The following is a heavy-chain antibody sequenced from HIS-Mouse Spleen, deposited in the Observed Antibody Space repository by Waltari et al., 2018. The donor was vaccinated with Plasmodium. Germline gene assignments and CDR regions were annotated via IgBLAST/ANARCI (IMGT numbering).Heavy chain of an antibody. D-gene: IGHD6-19*01. CDR2: IYYRGRT. J-gene: IGHJ4*02. CDR3: ARLSIAVAGNFDY. Sequence: QLQLQESGPGLVKPSETLSLTCTVSGGSISSSSYYWGWIRQPPGKGLEWIGSIYYRGRTYYNPSLKSRVTISVDTSKTQFSLKLSSVTAADTAVYYCARLSIAVAGNFDYWGQGTLVTVSS. CDR1: GGSISSSSYY. V-gene: IGHV4-39*01.